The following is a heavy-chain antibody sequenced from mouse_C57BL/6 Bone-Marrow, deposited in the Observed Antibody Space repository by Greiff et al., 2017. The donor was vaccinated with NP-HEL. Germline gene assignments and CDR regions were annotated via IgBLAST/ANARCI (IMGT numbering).Heavy chain of an antibody. Sequence: EVQLQQSGTVLARPGASVKMSCKTSGYTFTSYWMHWVKQRPGPGLEWIGAIYPGNSDTSYNQKFKGKAKLTAVTSASTAYMELSSLTNEDSAVYYCTRRITTVVAKDYWGQGTTLTVSS. CDR1: GYTFTSYW. J-gene: IGHJ2*01. CDR2: IYPGNSDT. V-gene: IGHV1-5*01. CDR3: TRRITTVVAKDY. D-gene: IGHD1-1*01.